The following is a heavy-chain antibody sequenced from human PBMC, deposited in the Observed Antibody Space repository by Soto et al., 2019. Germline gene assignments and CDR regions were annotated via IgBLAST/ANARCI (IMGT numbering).Heavy chain of an antibody. Sequence: QVQLQESGPGLVKPSQTLSLTCTVSGGSISSGDYYWSWIRQPPGKGLEWIGYIYYSGSSYYNPSLKSRVTISVDTSKTPFSLKLSSVTAADTAVYYCASLVVTAHNWFDPWGQGTLVTVSS. CDR3: ASLVVTAHNWFDP. D-gene: IGHD2-21*02. CDR1: GGSISSGDYY. CDR2: IYYSGSS. V-gene: IGHV4-30-4*01. J-gene: IGHJ5*02.